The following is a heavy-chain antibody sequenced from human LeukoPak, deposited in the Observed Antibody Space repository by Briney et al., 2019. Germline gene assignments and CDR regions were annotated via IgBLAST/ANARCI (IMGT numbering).Heavy chain of an antibody. D-gene: IGHD3-10*01. CDR1: DDSFSRSTYY. Sequence: SETLSLTCSVFDDSFSRSTYYWAWLRQPPGKGLEWIATMCYTGPTYYNPSLESRLGISIDTSKNLFSLKLRSVTAADTATYYCARVPGVYTNYFDYWGPGALVTVSS. V-gene: IGHV4-39*02. CDR3: ARVPGVYTNYFDY. CDR2: MCYTGPT. J-gene: IGHJ4*02.